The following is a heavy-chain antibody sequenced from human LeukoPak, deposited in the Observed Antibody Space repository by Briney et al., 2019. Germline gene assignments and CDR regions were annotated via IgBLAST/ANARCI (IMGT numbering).Heavy chain of an antibody. V-gene: IGHV1-18*01. D-gene: IGHD2-15*01. CDR2: ISAYNGNT. Sequence: GASVKVSCKASGYTFTNYGISWVRQAPGQGLEWMGWISAYNGNTNYAQKLQGRVTITTDKSTSTVYTEQRSLRSEDTAVNYCARNQRKGSGPLVRVYWGQGTLVTVSS. J-gene: IGHJ4*02. CDR1: GYTFTNYG. CDR3: ARNQRKGSGPLVRVY.